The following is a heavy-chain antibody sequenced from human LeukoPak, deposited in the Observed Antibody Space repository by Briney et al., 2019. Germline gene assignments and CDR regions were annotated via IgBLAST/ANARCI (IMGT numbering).Heavy chain of an antibody. V-gene: IGHV1-18*01. CDR3: ARDRDDSVYDFWSGHYKYYYYMDV. J-gene: IGHJ6*03. CDR2: ISAYNGNT. D-gene: IGHD3-3*01. Sequence: VASVKVSCKASGYTLTSYGINWVRQAPGQGLEWMGWISAYNGNTNYAEKLQGRVSMTADTSTSTAYMELRSLRSDDTAVYYCARDRDDSVYDFWSGHYKYYYYMDVWGKGTTVTVTS. CDR1: GYTLTSYG.